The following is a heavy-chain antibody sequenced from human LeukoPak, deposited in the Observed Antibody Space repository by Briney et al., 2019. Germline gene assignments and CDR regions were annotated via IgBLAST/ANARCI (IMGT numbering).Heavy chain of an antibody. CDR1: GDTFSNYT. D-gene: IGHD3-9*01. CDR2: IIPIFGTA. V-gene: IGHV1-69*01. J-gene: IGHJ6*02. CDR3: ARSDYDILTGSYYYYYGMDV. Sequence: GASVKVSCKASGDTFSNYTFSWVRQAPGQGLEWMGGIIPIFGTANYAQKFQGRVTITADESTSTAYMELSSLRSEDTAVYYCARSDYDILTGSYYYYYGMDVWGQGTTVTVSS.